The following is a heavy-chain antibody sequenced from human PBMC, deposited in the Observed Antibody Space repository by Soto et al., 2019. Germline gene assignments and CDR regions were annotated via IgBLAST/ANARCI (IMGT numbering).Heavy chain of an antibody. V-gene: IGHV1-69*06. D-gene: IGHD3-10*01. CDR1: GGTFTNYA. Sequence: QVELVQSGVEVKKPGSSLKVSCKASGGTFTNYAFNWVRQAPGQGLAWMGGIIPFYDKANYAEKFLGRVTITADKSTPPAYLDLSSLTSDETAVYFCARGYRELYYYAMDVWGRGTPVIVSS. J-gene: IGHJ6*02. CDR2: IIPFYDKA. CDR3: ARGYRELYYYAMDV.